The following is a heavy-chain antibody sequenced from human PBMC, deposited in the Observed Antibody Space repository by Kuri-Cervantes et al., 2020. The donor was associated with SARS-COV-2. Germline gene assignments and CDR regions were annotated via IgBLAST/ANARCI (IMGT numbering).Heavy chain of an antibody. CDR2: ISSSGSTI. D-gene: IGHD1-26*01. CDR1: GFTFSSYE. CDR3: AREVRGSYHTSYFDY. V-gene: IGHV3-48*03. J-gene: IGHJ4*02. Sequence: LSLTCAASGFTFSSYEMNWVRQAPGKGLEWVSYISSSGSTIYYADSVKGRFTISRDNAKNSLYLQMNSLRAEDTAVYYCAREVRGSYHTSYFDYWGQGTLVTVSS.